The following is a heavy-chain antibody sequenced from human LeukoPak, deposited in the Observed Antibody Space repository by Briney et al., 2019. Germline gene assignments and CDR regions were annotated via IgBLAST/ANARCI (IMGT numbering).Heavy chain of an antibody. J-gene: IGHJ6*02. V-gene: IGHV4-59*08. CDR3: ARLRRTEYSSSWYLPPYYYYYRLDV. CDR2: IYYSGST. Sequence: PSETPSLTCTVSGGSISSYYWSWIRQPPGKGLEWIGYIYYSGSTNYNPSLKSRVTISVDTSKNQFSLKLSSVTAADTAVYYCARLRRTEYSSSWYLPPYYYYYRLDVWGQGTTVTVYS. CDR1: GGSISSYY. D-gene: IGHD6-13*01.